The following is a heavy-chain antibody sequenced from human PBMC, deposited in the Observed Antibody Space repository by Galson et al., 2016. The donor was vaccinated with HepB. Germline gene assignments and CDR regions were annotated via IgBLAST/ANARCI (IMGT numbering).Heavy chain of an antibody. D-gene: IGHD6-19*01. J-gene: IGHJ5*02. Sequence: QSGAEVKKPGESLKISCKGSGYSFTSYWIGWVRQMPGKGLEWMGIIYPGDSDTRYSPSFQGQVTIPADKSISTAYLQWSSLKASDTAMYYCARKALGGIAVGGNKWFDPWGQGTLVTVSS. CDR1: GYSFTSYW. CDR2: IYPGDSDT. CDR3: ARKALGGIAVGGNKWFDP. V-gene: IGHV5-51*01.